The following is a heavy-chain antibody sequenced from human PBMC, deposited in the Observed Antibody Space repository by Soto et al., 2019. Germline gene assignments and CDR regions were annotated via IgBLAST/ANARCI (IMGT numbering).Heavy chain of an antibody. J-gene: IGHJ3*02. CDR1: GFTFSSYG. CDR2: IWYDGRNK. Sequence: QVQLGESWGGVVQPGRSLRLSCAASGFTFSSYGMHWVRQAPGKGLEWVAVIWYDGRNKYYADSVKGRFTISRDNSKNTLYLQMKSLRAEDTAVYYCARDRSGKDAFDICGQGTMVTVSS. CDR3: ARDRSGKDAFDI. D-gene: IGHD3-10*01. V-gene: IGHV3-33*01.